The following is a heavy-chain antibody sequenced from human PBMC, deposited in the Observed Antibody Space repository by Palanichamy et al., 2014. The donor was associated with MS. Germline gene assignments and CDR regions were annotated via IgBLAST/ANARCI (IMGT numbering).Heavy chain of an antibody. Sequence: QVQLVESGGGVVQPGRSLRLSCAASGVTFSNNALHWVRQAPGKGLEWVAVISYDGSNKNYAGSVKGRFTISRDNFKNTLYLQMNSLRAEDTAVYYCARGFPVPIFGVAPTYYYGMDVWGQGTTVTISS. CDR1: GVTFSNNA. J-gene: IGHJ6*02. CDR2: ISYDGSNK. V-gene: IGHV3-30*04. CDR3: ARGFPVPIFGVAPTYYYGMDV. D-gene: IGHD3-3*01.